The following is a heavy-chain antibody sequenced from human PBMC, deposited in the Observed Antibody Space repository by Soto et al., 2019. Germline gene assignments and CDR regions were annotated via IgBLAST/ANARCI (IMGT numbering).Heavy chain of an antibody. V-gene: IGHV3-7*01. CDR1: GFTFSSYW. CDR2: IKQDGSEK. J-gene: IGHJ3*02. CDR3: ARDRAEWLKHDAFDI. Sequence: PGGSLRLSCAASGFTFSSYWMSWVRQAPGKGLEWVANIKQDGSEKYYVDSVKGRFTISRDNAKNSLYLQMNSLRAEDTAVYYCARDRAEWLKHDAFDIWGQGTMVTVSS. D-gene: IGHD3-3*01.